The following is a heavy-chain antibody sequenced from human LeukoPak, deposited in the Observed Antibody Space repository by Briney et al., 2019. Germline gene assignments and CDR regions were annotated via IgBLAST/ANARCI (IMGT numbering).Heavy chain of an antibody. D-gene: IGHD3-16*01. V-gene: IGHV4-59*08. CDR1: GGSISSYY. CDR3: ARRRVYDKRAFDV. Sequence: PSETLSLTCTVSGGSISSYYWSWIRQPPGKGLEWIGYIYYSGSTNYNPSLKSRVTISVDTSKNQFSLKLSSVTAADTAVYYCARRRVYDKRAFDVWGQGTMVTVSS. J-gene: IGHJ3*01. CDR2: IYYSGST.